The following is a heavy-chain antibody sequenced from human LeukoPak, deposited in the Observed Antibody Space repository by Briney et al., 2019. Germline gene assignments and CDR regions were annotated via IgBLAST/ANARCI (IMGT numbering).Heavy chain of an antibody. D-gene: IGHD3-9*01. CDR1: GFIFSNYA. V-gene: IGHV3-23*01. CDR3: AKWGDYDILTGYYDSDY. CDR2: IGGRDSGT. J-gene: IGHJ4*02. Sequence: PGASLRLSCAASGFIFSNYAMSWVRQVPGKGLEWVSAIGGRDSGTYYADSVRGRFTVSRDDPKNTLYLQMNTLRAEDTAVYYCAKWGDYDILTGYYDSDYWGQGTLVTVSS.